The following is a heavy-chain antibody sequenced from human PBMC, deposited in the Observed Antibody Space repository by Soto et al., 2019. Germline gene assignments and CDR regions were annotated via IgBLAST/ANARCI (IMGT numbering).Heavy chain of an antibody. Sequence: EVQLVESGGGLVKPGESLGLSCAASGFSFSDAWMNWVRQAPGKGLEWVGRIKSKTDGGTTDYAAPVNGRFSISRDDSKNTLYLQMSSLKTDDTAVYYCTRGRLSGRYTDYWGRGTLVTVSS. CDR1: GFSFSDAW. V-gene: IGHV3-15*07. CDR3: TRGRLSGRYTDY. CDR2: IKSKTDGGTT. J-gene: IGHJ4*02. D-gene: IGHD2-2*02.